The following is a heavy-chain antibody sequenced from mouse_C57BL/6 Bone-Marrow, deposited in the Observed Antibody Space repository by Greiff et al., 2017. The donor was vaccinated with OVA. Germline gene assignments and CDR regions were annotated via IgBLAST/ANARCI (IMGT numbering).Heavy chain of an antibody. CDR1: GYAFSSYW. D-gene: IGHD2-4*01. J-gene: IGHJ1*03. Sequence: QVQLQQSGAELVKPGASVKISCKASGYAFSSYWMNWVKQRPGKGLEWIGQIYPGDGDTNYNGKFKGKATLTADKSSSTAYMQLSSLTSEDSAVYFFAAIYYDYGYFDVWGTGTTVTVSS. CDR3: AAIYYDYGYFDV. V-gene: IGHV1-80*01. CDR2: IYPGDGDT.